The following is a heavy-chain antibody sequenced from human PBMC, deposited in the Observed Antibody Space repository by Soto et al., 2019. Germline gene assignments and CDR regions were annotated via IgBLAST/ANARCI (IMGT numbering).Heavy chain of an antibody. CDR3: AKVGTMIVVVSTAPFFGY. V-gene: IGHV3-23*01. Sequence: PGGSLRLSCAASGFTFSSYAMSWVRQAPGKGLEWVSAISGSGGSTYYADSVKGRFTISRDNSKNTLYLQMNSLRAEDTAVYYCAKVGTMIVVVSTAPFFGYWGQGTLVTV. D-gene: IGHD3-22*01. CDR1: GFTFSSYA. CDR2: ISGSGGST. J-gene: IGHJ4*02.